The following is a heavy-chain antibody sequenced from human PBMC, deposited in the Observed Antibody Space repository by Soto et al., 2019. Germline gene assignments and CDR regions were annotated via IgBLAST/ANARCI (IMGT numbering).Heavy chain of an antibody. D-gene: IGHD5-12*01. CDR3: ARQYVSVPTIPMLSYDF. CDR1: GYTFSAYW. CDR2: IFPSDSDT. V-gene: IGHV5-51*01. Sequence: PXGSLKISCKGCGYTFSAYWIAWVRQMPGKGLEWMGLIFPSDSDTRYSPSFQGQVTISVDKSISTAYLQWSSLKASDTAIYYCARQYVSVPTIPMLSYDFWGQGTLVTGPS. J-gene: IGHJ4*02.